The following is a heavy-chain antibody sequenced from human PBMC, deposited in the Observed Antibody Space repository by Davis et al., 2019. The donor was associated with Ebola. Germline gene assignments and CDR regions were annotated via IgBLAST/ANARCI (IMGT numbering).Heavy chain of an antibody. CDR1: GYTFTNYY. Sequence: ASVKVSCKASGYTFTNYYMHWVRQAPGQGLEWMGMINPNDGRTIYAQKFQGRVTMTRDTSTSTVYMELSSLRSEDTAVYYCARLGYDILTGPDTYWGQGTLVTVSS. D-gene: IGHD3-9*01. J-gene: IGHJ4*02. V-gene: IGHV1-46*01. CDR2: INPNDGRT. CDR3: ARLGYDILTGPDTY.